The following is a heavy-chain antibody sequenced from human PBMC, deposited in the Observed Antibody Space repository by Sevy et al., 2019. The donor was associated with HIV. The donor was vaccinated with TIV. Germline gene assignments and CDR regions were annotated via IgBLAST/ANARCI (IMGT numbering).Heavy chain of an antibody. CDR3: AKDTGSGSYFDAFDI. Sequence: GGSLRLSCAASGFTFSSYAMSWVRQAPGKGLEWVSAISGSGGSTYYEDAVKGRFTISRANSKNTLYLQMNSLRAEDTAVYYCAKDTGSGSYFDAFDIWGQGTMVTVSS. D-gene: IGHD3-10*01. CDR1: GFTFSSYA. V-gene: IGHV3-23*01. CDR2: ISGSGGST. J-gene: IGHJ3*02.